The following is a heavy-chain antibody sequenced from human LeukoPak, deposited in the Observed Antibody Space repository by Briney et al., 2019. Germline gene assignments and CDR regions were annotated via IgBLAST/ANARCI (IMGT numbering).Heavy chain of an antibody. Sequence: PGGSLRLSCAASGFTFSSYEMNWVRQAPGKGLEWVSYISSSGSTIYYADSVKGRFTISRDNAKNSLYLQMNSLRAVDTAVYYCARERVGWFDPWGQGTLVTVSS. CDR3: ARERVGWFDP. CDR2: ISSSGSTI. J-gene: IGHJ5*02. CDR1: GFTFSSYE. V-gene: IGHV3-48*03. D-gene: IGHD3-10*01.